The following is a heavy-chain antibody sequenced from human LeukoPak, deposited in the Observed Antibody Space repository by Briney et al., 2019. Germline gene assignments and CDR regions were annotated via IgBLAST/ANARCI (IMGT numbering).Heavy chain of an antibody. Sequence: GGSLRLSCAASGFSFSNYAMTWVRQAPGKGLEWVSTISSGDDITYYADSVKGRFTISRDNSKNTLYLQMNSLRAEDMAVYYCALGDTSGYYYFQHWGQGTLVTVSS. J-gene: IGHJ1*01. CDR1: GFSFSNYA. CDR2: ISSGDDIT. D-gene: IGHD3-22*01. CDR3: ALGDTSGYYYFQH. V-gene: IGHV3-23*01.